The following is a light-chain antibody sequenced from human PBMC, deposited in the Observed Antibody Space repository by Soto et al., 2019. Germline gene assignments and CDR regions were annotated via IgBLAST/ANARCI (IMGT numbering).Light chain of an antibody. CDR1: SSDVGSYDL. CDR3: CSYAAGSTFYV. Sequence: QSVLTQPASVSGSPGQSITIPCTGTSSDVGSYDLVSWYQQHPGKAPQLMIYEGSKRPSGVSNRFSGSKSGNTASLTISGLQAEDEADYYCCSYAAGSTFYVFGSGTKVTVL. J-gene: IGLJ1*01. CDR2: EGS. V-gene: IGLV2-23*03.